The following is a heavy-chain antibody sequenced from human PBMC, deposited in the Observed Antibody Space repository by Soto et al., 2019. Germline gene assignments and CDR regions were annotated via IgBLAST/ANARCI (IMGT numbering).Heavy chain of an antibody. CDR2: IWYDGSNK. J-gene: IGHJ5*02. V-gene: IGHV3-33*01. Sequence: QVQLVESGGGVVQPGRSLRLSCAASGFTFSSYGMHWVRQAPGKGLVWVAGIWYDGSNKYYAYSVKGRFTISRDNSKNTLDLQMNSLRAEDTAVYYCARERVTMVLGVITAGWFDPWGQGTLVTVSS. CDR3: ARERVTMVLGVITAGWFDP. D-gene: IGHD3-10*01. CDR1: GFTFSSYG.